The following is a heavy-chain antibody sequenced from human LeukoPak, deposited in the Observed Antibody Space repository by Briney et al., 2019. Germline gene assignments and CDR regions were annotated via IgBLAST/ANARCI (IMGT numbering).Heavy chain of an antibody. J-gene: IGHJ4*02. Sequence: PGRSLRLSCAASGFTFSSYAMHWVRQAPGKGLEWVAVISYDGSNKYYADSVKGRFTISRDNSKNTLYLQMNSLRAEDTAVYYCARRQSYDSSALDYWGQGTLVTVSS. CDR1: GFTFSSYA. D-gene: IGHD3-22*01. CDR3: ARRQSYDSSALDY. CDR2: ISYDGSNK. V-gene: IGHV3-30*04.